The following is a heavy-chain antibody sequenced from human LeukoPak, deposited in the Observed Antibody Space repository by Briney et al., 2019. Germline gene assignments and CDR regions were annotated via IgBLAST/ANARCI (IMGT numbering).Heavy chain of an antibody. CDR1: GFTFSSYS. J-gene: IGHJ4*02. V-gene: IGHV3-21*01. CDR2: ISSSSSYI. CDR3: ARVSGATVTTWLDYFDY. D-gene: IGHD4-17*01. Sequence: GGSLRLSCAASGFTFSSYSMNWVRQAPGKGLEWVSSISSSSSYIYYADSVKGRFTISRDNAKNSLYLQMNSLRAEDTAVYYCARVSGATVTTWLDYFDYWGQGTLVTVSS.